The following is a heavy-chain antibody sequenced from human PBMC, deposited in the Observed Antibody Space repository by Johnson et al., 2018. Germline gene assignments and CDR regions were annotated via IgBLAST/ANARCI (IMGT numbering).Heavy chain of an antibody. D-gene: IGHD2-15*01. V-gene: IGHV4-34*01. CDR1: GGSFSGYY. CDR2: INHSGST. Sequence: QVQLQQWGAGLLKPSETLSLTCAVYGGSFSGYYWSWIRQPPGKGLEWIGEINHSGSTNYNPSLKSRVTISVDTSKNQFSLKLGSVTAADRAGYYCARGLGYCSGGSCYSGDYYYYYMDVWGKGTTVTVSS. J-gene: IGHJ6*03. CDR3: ARGLGYCSGGSCYSGDYYYYYMDV.